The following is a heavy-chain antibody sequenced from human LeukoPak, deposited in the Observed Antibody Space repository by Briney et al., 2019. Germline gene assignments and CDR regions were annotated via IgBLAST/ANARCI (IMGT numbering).Heavy chain of an antibody. Sequence: GASVTVSCKASGYTFTSYYMHWVRQAPGQGLEWMGIINPSGGSTSYAQKFQGRVTMTRDTSTSTVYMELSSLRSEDTAVYYCARDAWFGEPPRDAFDIWGQGTVVTVSS. CDR2: INPSGGST. J-gene: IGHJ3*02. CDR1: GYTFTSYY. D-gene: IGHD3-10*01. V-gene: IGHV1-46*01. CDR3: ARDAWFGEPPRDAFDI.